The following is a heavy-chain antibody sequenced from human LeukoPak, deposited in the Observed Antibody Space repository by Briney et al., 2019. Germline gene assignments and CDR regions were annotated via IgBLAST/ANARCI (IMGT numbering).Heavy chain of an antibody. Sequence: GESLKISCKGSGYSFTSYWIGWVRQMPGKGLEWMGSIYPGDSDTRYSPSFQCQVTISADKSISTAYLQWSSLKAADTAMYYCASSPPGAIYYDSSGYDYHWYFDLWGRGTLVTVSS. CDR3: ASSPPGAIYYDSSGYDYHWYFDL. CDR1: GYSFTSYW. V-gene: IGHV5-51*01. CDR2: IYPGDSDT. D-gene: IGHD3-22*01. J-gene: IGHJ2*01.